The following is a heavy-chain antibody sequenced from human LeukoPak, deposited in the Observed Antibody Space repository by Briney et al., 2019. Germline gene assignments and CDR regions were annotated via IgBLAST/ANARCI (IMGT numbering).Heavy chain of an antibody. D-gene: IGHD2-21*02. V-gene: IGHV1-69*05. CDR3: ARERGLVTTTFDS. CDR2: IIPVFGTT. CDR1: GGTFSSYA. J-gene: IGHJ5*01. Sequence: SVKVSCKASGGTFSSYAISWVRQAPGRGFEWMGRIIPVFGTTKYAQMFQGRVTITTDKSTGTAYMELSRLRSGDTAVYYCARERGLVTTTFDSWGQGVLVTVSS.